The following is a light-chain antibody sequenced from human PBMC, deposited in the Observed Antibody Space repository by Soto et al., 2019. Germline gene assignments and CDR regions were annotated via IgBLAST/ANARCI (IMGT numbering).Light chain of an antibody. CDR2: AAS. Sequence: DIQMTQSPSSLSASIGDRVTITCRASQSISSYLNWYQQKPGKAPKLLIYAASSLQSGVPSRFSGRGSGTNFTLTTITLQPEDFATYSCPQSYSTQHTFGQGTKLQIK. J-gene: IGKJ2*01. V-gene: IGKV1-39*01. CDR1: QSISSY. CDR3: PQSYSTQHT.